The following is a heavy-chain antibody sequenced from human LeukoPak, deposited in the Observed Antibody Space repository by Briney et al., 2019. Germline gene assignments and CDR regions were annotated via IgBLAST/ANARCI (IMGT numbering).Heavy chain of an antibody. CDR2: IGTAGDT. J-gene: IGHJ4*02. D-gene: IGHD2-2*01. Sequence: PGGSLRLSCAASGFTFSSYDMHWVRQATGKGLEWVSAIGTAGDTYYPGSVKGRFTISRENAKNSLYLQMNSLRAGDTAVYYCARRRCSSTSCFPDYWGQGTLVTVSS. CDR3: ARRRCSSTSCFPDY. V-gene: IGHV3-13*01. CDR1: GFTFSSYD.